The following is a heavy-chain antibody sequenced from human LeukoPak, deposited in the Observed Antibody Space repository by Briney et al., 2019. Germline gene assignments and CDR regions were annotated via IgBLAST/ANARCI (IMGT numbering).Heavy chain of an antibody. CDR1: GYSFTSYW. J-gene: IGHJ4*02. CDR3: ARHGVEYQLLNSPIDY. Sequence: GESLKISCKGSGYSFTSYWIGWVRQMPGKGLEWMGIIYPGDSDTRYSPSFQGQVTISAGKSISTAYLQWSSLKASDTAMYYCARHGVEYQLLNSPIDYWGQGTLVTVSS. V-gene: IGHV5-51*01. D-gene: IGHD2-2*01. CDR2: IYPGDSDT.